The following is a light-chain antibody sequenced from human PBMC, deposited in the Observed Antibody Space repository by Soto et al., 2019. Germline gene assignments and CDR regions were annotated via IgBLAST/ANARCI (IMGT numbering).Light chain of an antibody. CDR1: QSISNF. V-gene: IGKV1-39*01. CDR2: AAS. Sequence: DVQLTQSPSSLSASVGDRVTITCRANQSISNFLNWYQRKHGEAPKLLIYAASNLQSGVPSRFSGSGSATDFAITISGLQPDDFATYYCQQTYSTPRLTFGGGTKV. CDR3: QQTYSTPRLT. J-gene: IGKJ4*01.